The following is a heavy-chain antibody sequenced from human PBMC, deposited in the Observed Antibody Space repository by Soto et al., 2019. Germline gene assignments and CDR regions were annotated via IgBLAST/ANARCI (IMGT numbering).Heavy chain of an antibody. CDR1: GFTFSSYG. CDR3: AIAQIFGDYYYGMDV. CDR2: ISYDGSNK. V-gene: IGHV3-30*03. D-gene: IGHD3-3*01. J-gene: IGHJ6*02. Sequence: QVQLVESGGGVVQPGRSLRLSCAASGFTFSSYGMHWVRQAPGKGLEWVAVISYDGSNKYYADSVKGRFTISRDNSKNTLYLQMNSLRAEDTDVYYCAIAQIFGDYYYGMDVWGQGTTVTVSS.